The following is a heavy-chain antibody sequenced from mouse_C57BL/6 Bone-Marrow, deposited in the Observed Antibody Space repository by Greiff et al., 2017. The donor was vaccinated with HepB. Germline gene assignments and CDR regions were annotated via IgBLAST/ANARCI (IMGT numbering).Heavy chain of an antibody. CDR1: GYTFTSYW. D-gene: IGHD2-3*01. V-gene: IGHV1-5*01. J-gene: IGHJ4*01. Sequence: VQLKESGTVLARPGASVKMSCKTSGYTFTSYWMHWVKQRPGQGLEWIGAIYPGNSDTSYNQKFKGKAKLTAVTSASTAYMELRSLTNEDSAVYYGTRGGDGTDGMDYWGQGTSVTVSS. CDR2: IYPGNSDT. CDR3: TRGGDGTDGMDY.